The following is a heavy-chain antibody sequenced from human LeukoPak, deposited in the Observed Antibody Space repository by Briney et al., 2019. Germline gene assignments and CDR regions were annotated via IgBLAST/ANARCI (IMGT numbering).Heavy chain of an antibody. J-gene: IGHJ6*04. CDR3: AREELKCSGGSCYYYGMDV. V-gene: IGHV4-31*03. D-gene: IGHD2-15*01. Sequence: SETLSLTCTVSGGSISSGGDYWSWIRQHPGKGLEWIGYIYYSGSTYYNPSLKSRVTISVDTSKNQFSLKLSSVTAADTAVYYCAREELKCSGGSCYYYGMDVWGKGTAVTVSS. CDR1: GGSISSGGDY. CDR2: IYYSGST.